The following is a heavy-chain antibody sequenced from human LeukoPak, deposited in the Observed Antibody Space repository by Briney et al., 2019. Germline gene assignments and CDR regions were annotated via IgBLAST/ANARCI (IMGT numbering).Heavy chain of an antibody. Sequence: GGSLRLSCAASGFTFSNSAMSWVRQAPGKGLEWVSAISGSGGSTYYADSVKGRFTISRDNSKSTLYLQMNTLRAEDTAVYYCAKGSGPMRPYYFDYWGQGTLVAVPS. J-gene: IGHJ4*02. D-gene: IGHD6-19*01. CDR2: ISGSGGST. CDR3: AKGSGPMRPYYFDY. CDR1: GFTFSNSA. V-gene: IGHV3-23*01.